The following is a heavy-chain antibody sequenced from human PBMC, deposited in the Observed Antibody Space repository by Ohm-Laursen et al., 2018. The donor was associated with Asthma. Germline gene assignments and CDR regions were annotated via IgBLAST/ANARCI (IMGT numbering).Heavy chain of an antibody. J-gene: IGHJ6*02. CDR3: ARGTYYYDSSGYYYYYGMDV. CDR2: ISYDGSNK. Sequence: SLRLPCAASGFTFSSYAMHWVRQAPGKGLEWVAVISYDGSNKYYADSVKGRFTISRDNSKNTLYLQMNSLRAEDTAVYYCARGTYYYDSSGYYYYYGMDVWGQGTTVTVSS. D-gene: IGHD3-22*01. V-gene: IGHV3-30-3*01. CDR1: GFTFSSYA.